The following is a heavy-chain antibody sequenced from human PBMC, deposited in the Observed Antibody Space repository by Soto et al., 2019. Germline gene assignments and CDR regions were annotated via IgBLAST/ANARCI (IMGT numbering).Heavy chain of an antibody. J-gene: IGHJ4*02. CDR3: ARDSVYYGDYELNYFDY. CDR1: GFTFSDYY. D-gene: IGHD4-17*01. V-gene: IGHV3-11*05. CDR2: ISSSSSYT. Sequence: QVQLVESGGGLVKPGGSLRLSCAASGFTFSDYYMSWIRQAPGKGLEWVSYISSSSSYTNYADSVKGRITISRDNAKNSLYLQMNSLRAEDTAVYYCARDSVYYGDYELNYFDYWGQGTLVTVSS.